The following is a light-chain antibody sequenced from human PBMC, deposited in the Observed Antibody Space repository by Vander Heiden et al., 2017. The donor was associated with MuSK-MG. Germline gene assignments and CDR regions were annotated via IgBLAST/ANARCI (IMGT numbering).Light chain of an antibody. V-gene: IGLV7-43*01. CDR1: TGAVTSGYY. J-gene: IGLJ1*01. CDR2: RTS. CDR3: LLYYGGAYV. Sequence: QTVVTQEPSLTVSPGGTVTLTCASSTGAVTSGYYPNWFQQKPGQAHRALIYRTSNKHYWTPARFSGSRLGGKAALTLSGGQPEDEAEYYCLLYYGGAYVFGTGTKVTVL.